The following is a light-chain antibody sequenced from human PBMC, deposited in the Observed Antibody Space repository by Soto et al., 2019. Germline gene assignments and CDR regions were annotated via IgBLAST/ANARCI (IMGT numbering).Light chain of an antibody. J-gene: IGKJ4*01. Sequence: DIQMTQSPSSLSASVGDRVTVTCQAIQDITNYLSWYQQKPGKAPKLLISDASNLEIGVPSRFSGRGSGPDFSLTINTLQPEDFATYFCQQYDDLPLPFGGGTKVEGK. CDR1: QDITNY. CDR3: QQYDDLPLP. CDR2: DAS. V-gene: IGKV1-33*01.